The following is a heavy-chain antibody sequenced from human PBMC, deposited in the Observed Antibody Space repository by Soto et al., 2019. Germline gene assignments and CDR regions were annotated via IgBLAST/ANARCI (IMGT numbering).Heavy chain of an antibody. J-gene: IGHJ3*02. CDR1: GYSFTSYW. CDR2: IYPGDSDT. Sequence: GESLKISCKGSGYSFTSYWIGWVRQMPGKGLEWMGIIYPGDSDTRYSPSFQGQVTISADKSIITAYLQWSSLKASDTAMYYCARRAYSYGYEIDAFDIWGQGTMVTVSS. D-gene: IGHD5-18*01. V-gene: IGHV5-51*01. CDR3: ARRAYSYGYEIDAFDI.